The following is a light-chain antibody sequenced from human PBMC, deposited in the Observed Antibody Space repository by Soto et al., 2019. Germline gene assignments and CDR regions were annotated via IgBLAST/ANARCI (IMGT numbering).Light chain of an antibody. CDR2: GAS. Sequence: EIVLTQSPGTLSLSPGDRATRSCRASQSVSSSYLAWYQQKPGQAPRLLIYGASSRATGIPDRFSGSGSGADFTLTISRLEPEDSGLYSCQKYGSSRAITFGGATNVEIK. CDR3: QKYGSSRAIT. J-gene: IGKJ4*01. CDR1: QSVSSSY. V-gene: IGKV3-20*01.